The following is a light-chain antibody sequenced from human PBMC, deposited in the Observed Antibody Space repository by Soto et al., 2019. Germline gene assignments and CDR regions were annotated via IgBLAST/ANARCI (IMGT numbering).Light chain of an antibody. CDR1: QGISRY. V-gene: IGKV1-8*01. CDR3: RQYYSYPLT. J-gene: IGKJ4*01. Sequence: AIRMTQSPSSLSASTGDRVTITCRASQGISRYLAWYQQKPGNAPKLLIYAASTMQSGVPSRFSGSGCGTDVTLTISSLQSEDVATYYCRQYYSYPLTFGGGTKVEIK. CDR2: AAS.